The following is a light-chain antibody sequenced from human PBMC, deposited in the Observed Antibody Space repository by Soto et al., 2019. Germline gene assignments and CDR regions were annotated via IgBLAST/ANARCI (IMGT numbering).Light chain of an antibody. CDR1: QGVNSN. CDR3: QQYNSWPRT. Sequence: EIVMTQSPATRSVSPGESATLSCRASQGVNSNLAWYQQKPGQAPRLLMYGASNRATDIPARFSGSGYGTDFTLTISSLQSEDFAVYYCQQYNSWPRTFGQGTKVDIK. CDR2: GAS. J-gene: IGKJ1*01. V-gene: IGKV3-15*01.